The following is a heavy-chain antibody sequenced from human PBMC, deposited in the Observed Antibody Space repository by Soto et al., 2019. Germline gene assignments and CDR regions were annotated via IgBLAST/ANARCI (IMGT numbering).Heavy chain of an antibody. CDR3: AGISRYCRGWSPIDY. J-gene: IGHJ4*02. V-gene: IGHV4-34*01. D-gene: IGHD6-19*01. Sequence: QVQLQQWGAGLLKPSETLSLTCAVSGGSFSGFYWGWIRQPPGKGLEWIGEVHHTGNVNQNPSLDTRGTITMDTSKNQFSLKLNSVNAPDTALYFCAGISRYCRGWSPIDYWGQGSLVTVSS. CDR1: GGSFSGFY. CDR2: VHHTGNV.